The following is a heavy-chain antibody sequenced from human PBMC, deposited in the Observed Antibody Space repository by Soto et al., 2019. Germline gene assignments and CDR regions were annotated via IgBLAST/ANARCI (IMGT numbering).Heavy chain of an antibody. D-gene: IGHD4-17*01. CDR3: ARENDYGGNSNGFDY. V-gene: IGHV1-2*02. Sequence: ASVKVSCKASGYTFTGYYMHWVRQAPGQGLEWMGWINPNSGGTNYAQKFQDRVTMTRDTSISTAYMELSRLRSDDTAVYYCARENDYGGNSNGFDYWSQGTLVTVSS. CDR2: INPNSGGT. CDR1: GYTFTGYY. J-gene: IGHJ4*02.